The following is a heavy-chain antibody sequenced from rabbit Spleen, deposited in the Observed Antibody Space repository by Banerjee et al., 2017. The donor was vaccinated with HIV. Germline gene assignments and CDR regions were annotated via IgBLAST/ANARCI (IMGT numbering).Heavy chain of an antibody. CDR3: ARDSIGGGNGDWDL. V-gene: IGHV1S45*01. CDR2: IDTSDGDT. D-gene: IGHD1-1*01. CDR1: GFSFSSNW. J-gene: IGHJ6*01. Sequence: LEESGGGLVKPGGTLTLTCTVSGFSFSSNWICWVRQAPGKGLEWIACIDTSDGDTDYANWPKGRFTISKASSTTVTLQMTSLTAADTATYFCARDSIGGGNGDWDLWGPGTLVTVS.